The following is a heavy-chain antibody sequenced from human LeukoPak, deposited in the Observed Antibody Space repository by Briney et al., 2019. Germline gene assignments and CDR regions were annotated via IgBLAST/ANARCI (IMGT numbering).Heavy chain of an antibody. Sequence: ASVKVFCKASGYTFTSYYMHWVRQAPGQGLEWMGIINPSGGSTSYAQKFQGRVTMTRDTSISTAYMELSRLRSDDTAVYYCARGAYYSYYYMDVWGKGTTVTISS. CDR3: ARGAYYSYYYMDV. CDR1: GYTFTSYY. J-gene: IGHJ6*03. V-gene: IGHV1-46*01. CDR2: INPSGGST.